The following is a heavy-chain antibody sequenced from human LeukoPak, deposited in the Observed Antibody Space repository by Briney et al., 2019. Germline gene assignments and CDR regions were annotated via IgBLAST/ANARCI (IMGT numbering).Heavy chain of an antibody. CDR1: GFTFDDYA. D-gene: IGHD5-18*01. CDR2: ISWNSGSI. Sequence: PGRSLRLSCAASGFTFDDYAMHWVRQAPGKGLEWVSGISWNSGSIGYAGSVKGRFTISRDNAKNSLYLQLNSLRGEDTALYYCAKARTGNSYGNFDYWGQGTLVTVSS. J-gene: IGHJ4*02. V-gene: IGHV3-9*01. CDR3: AKARTGNSYGNFDY.